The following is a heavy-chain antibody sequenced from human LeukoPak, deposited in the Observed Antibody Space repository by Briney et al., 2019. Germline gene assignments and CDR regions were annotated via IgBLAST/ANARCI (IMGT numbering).Heavy chain of an antibody. CDR2: ISSSGSTI. D-gene: IGHD2-2*02. CDR1: GFTFSDYY. Sequence: GGSLRLSCAASGFTFSDYYMSWIRQAPGKGLEWVSYISSSGSTIYYADSVKGRFTISRDNAKNSLYLQMNSLRAEDTAVYYCARGHCSSTNCYTGGDWLDPWGQGTLVTVSS. V-gene: IGHV3-11*01. J-gene: IGHJ5*02. CDR3: ARGHCSSTNCYTGGDWLDP.